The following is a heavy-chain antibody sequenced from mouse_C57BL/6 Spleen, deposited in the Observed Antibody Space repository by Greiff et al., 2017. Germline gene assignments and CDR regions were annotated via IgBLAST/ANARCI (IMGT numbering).Heavy chain of an antibody. CDR3: ATFITTVVARAMDY. D-gene: IGHD1-1*01. Sequence: VQLQESGAELVRPGASVKLSCKASGYTFTDSYINWVKQRPGQGLEWIARIYPGSGNPYYTEKFKGKATLTAEKSSSTAYMQLSSMTSEDSAVYFCATFITTVVARAMDYWGQGTSVTVSS. CDR2: IYPGSGNP. J-gene: IGHJ4*01. CDR1: GYTFTDSY. V-gene: IGHV1-76*01.